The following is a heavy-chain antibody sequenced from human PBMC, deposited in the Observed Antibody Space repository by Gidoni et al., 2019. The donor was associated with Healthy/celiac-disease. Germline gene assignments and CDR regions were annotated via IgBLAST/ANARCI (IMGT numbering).Heavy chain of an antibody. J-gene: IGHJ5*02. D-gene: IGHD2-15*01. V-gene: IGHV3-9*01. Sequence: EVQLVESGGGLVQPGRSLRLSCAASGFTFDDYAMHWVRQAPGKGLEWVSGISWNSGSIGYADSVKGRVTISRDNAKNSLYLQMNSLRAEDTALYYCAKDGRSRAWRLWGRTWANWFDPWGQGTLVTVSS. CDR1: GFTFDDYA. CDR2: ISWNSGSI. CDR3: AKDGRSRAWRLWGRTWANWFDP.